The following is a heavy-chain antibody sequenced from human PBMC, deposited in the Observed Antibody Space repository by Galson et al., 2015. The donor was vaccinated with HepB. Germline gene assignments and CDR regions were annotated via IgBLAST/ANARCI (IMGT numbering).Heavy chain of an antibody. CDR3: ARDVRGGKGSSWYRPTTDAFDI. D-gene: IGHD6-13*01. CDR2: ISSSSSYI. Sequence: SLRLSCAASGFTFSSYSMNWVRQAPGKGLEWVSSISSSSSYIYYADSVKGRFTISRDNAKNSLYLQMNSLRAEDTAVYYCARDVRGGKGSSWYRPTTDAFDIWGQGTMVTVSS. J-gene: IGHJ3*02. V-gene: IGHV3-21*01. CDR1: GFTFSSYS.